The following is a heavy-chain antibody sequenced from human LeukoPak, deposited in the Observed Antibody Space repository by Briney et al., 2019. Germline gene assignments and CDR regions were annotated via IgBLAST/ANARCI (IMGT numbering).Heavy chain of an antibody. V-gene: IGHV3-23*01. CDR3: ARATDYYGSGSYLPLYYFYGMDV. J-gene: IGHJ6*04. Sequence: PGGSLRLSCAASGFTFSSYAMSWVRQAPGKGLEWVSAISGSGGSTYCADSVKGRFSISRDNSRNTLDLQMNSLTTEDTALYYCARATDYYGSGSYLPLYYFYGMDVWGKGPAVIVSS. CDR1: GFTFSSYA. CDR2: ISGSGGST. D-gene: IGHD3-10*01.